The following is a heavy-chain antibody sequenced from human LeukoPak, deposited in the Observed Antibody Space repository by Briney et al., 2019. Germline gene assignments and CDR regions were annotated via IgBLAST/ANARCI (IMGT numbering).Heavy chain of an antibody. D-gene: IGHD2-2*01. V-gene: IGHV4-31*03. CDR1: GGSISSGGYY. J-gene: IGHJ5*02. CDR2: ICYSGST. CDR3: ARAPALAAADNWFDP. Sequence: SQTLSLTCTVSGGSISSGGYYWSWIRQHPGKGLEWIGYICYSGSTYYNPFLKSRVTISVDTSKNQFSLKLSSVTAADTAVYYCARAPALAAADNWFDPWGQGTLVTVSS.